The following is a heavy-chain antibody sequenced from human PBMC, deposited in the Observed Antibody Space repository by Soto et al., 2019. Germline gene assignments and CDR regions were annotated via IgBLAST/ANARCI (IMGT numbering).Heavy chain of an antibody. D-gene: IGHD3-10*01. Sequence: PWGSLTLPCASSGFTFSNAWMSWVRQAPGKGLEWVGSIKSKTDGGTTDYAAPVKGRFTISRDDSKNTLYLQMNSLKTEDTAVYYCTTVRWFGELLYYGSYYYGMYVWGQGTTVTVSS. CDR1: GFTFSNAW. J-gene: IGHJ6*01. V-gene: IGHV3-15*01. CDR2: IKSKTDGGTT. CDR3: TTVRWFGELLYYGSYYYGMYV.